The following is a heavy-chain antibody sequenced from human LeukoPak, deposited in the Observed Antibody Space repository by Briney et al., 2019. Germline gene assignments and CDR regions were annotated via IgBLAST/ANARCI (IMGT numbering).Heavy chain of an antibody. D-gene: IGHD2-15*01. CDR3: ARGRCSGGSCYPTGRYNWFDP. CDR2: INPHSGGT. V-gene: IGHV1-2*02. Sequence: WASVKVSCKASGYTFTGYFIHWVRQAPGQGLEWMGWINPHSGGTNYAQKFQGRVTMTRDTSISTAYMELSSLRSDDTAVYYCARGRCSGGSCYPTGRYNWFDPWGQGTLVTVSS. CDR1: GYTFTGYF. J-gene: IGHJ5*02.